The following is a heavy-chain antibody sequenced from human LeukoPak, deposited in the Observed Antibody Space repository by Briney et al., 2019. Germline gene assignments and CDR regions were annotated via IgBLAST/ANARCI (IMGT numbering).Heavy chain of an antibody. CDR2: ISASGSST. Sequence: GGSLRLSCAASGFTFRKYAMSWVRQAPGQGLEWVSSISASGSSTWYVDSVKGRFIIYRDNSKNTLSPQMNSLRAEDTAIYYCATNYGDYVNWFDPWGQGTLVTVSS. CDR3: ATNYGDYVNWFDP. J-gene: IGHJ5*02. CDR1: GFTFRKYA. V-gene: IGHV3-23*01. D-gene: IGHD4-17*01.